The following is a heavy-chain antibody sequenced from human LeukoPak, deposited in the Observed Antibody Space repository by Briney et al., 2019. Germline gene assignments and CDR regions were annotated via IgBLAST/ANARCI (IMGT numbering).Heavy chain of an antibody. V-gene: IGHV3-9*01. CDR3: AKDLRRLPIYVDY. J-gene: IGHJ4*02. D-gene: IGHD5-18*01. CDR1: GFTFDDYA. Sequence: GRSLRLSCAASGFTFDDYAMHWVRQAPRKGLEWVSGISWNSGSIGYAESVKGRFTISRDNAKNSLYLEMNSLRPEDTAFYYCAKDLRRLPIYVDYWGQGTLVTVSS. CDR2: ISWNSGSI.